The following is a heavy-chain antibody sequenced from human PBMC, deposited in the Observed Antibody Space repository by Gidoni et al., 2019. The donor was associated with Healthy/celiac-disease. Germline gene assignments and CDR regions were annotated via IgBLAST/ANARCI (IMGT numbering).Heavy chain of an antibody. CDR1: GYTFTSYG. Sequence: QVQLVQSGAEVTKPGASVKVSCKASGYTFTSYGISWVRQAPGQGLEWMGWISAYNGNTNYAQKLQGRVTMTTDTSTSTAYMELRSLRSDDTAVYYCARVPATVTESIYYYGMDVWGQGTTVTVSS. J-gene: IGHJ6*02. CDR2: ISAYNGNT. V-gene: IGHV1-18*04. D-gene: IGHD4-4*01. CDR3: ARVPATVTESIYYYGMDV.